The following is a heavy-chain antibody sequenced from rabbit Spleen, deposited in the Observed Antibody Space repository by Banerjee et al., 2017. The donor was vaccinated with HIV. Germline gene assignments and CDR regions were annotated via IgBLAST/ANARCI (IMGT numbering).Heavy chain of an antibody. V-gene: IGHV1S45*01. Sequence: EQLEESGGGLVKPEGSLTLTCKASGVSLNDKDVMCWVRQAPGKGLEWIACINIVTGKSVYASWAKGRFTMSRTSSTTVTLEMTSLTAADTATYFCARGSAAMTMVIIGFYLSLWGQGTLVTVS. CDR1: GVSLNDKDV. D-gene: IGHD2-1*01. CDR2: INIVTGKS. CDR3: ARGSAAMTMVIIGFYLSL. J-gene: IGHJ4*01.